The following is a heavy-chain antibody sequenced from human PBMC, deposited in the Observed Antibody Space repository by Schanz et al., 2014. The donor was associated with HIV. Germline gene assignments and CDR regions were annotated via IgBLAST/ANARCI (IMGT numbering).Heavy chain of an antibody. CDR2: IIPFLGAT. Sequence: QVQLLQSGTEVKKPGSSVKVSCKGSGGTFSNYAISWVRQAPGQGLEWMGGIIPFLGATNYAPKFQDRVTIIADEAASTAYMELNSLRSEDTAVYYCARFRTSSSSFYFYYYGLDVWGQGTTVAVSS. D-gene: IGHD6-6*01. CDR1: GGTFSNYA. J-gene: IGHJ6*02. V-gene: IGHV1-69*01. CDR3: ARFRTSSSSFYFYYYGLDV.